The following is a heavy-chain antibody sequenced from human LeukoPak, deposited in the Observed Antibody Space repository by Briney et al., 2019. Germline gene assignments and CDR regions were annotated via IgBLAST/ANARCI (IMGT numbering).Heavy chain of an antibody. Sequence: GGTLRLSCAASGFTFSNAWMRWVRQAPGTGLEWAGRIKSKTDGGTTDYAAPVKRRFTIARDDSKNTLHLQMNSLKTEDTAVYYCTIEYYDFWSGLYYYYGMDVWGQGTTVTVSS. V-gene: IGHV3-15*01. D-gene: IGHD3-3*01. CDR1: GFTFSNAW. J-gene: IGHJ6*02. CDR2: IKSKTDGGTT. CDR3: TIEYYDFWSGLYYYYGMDV.